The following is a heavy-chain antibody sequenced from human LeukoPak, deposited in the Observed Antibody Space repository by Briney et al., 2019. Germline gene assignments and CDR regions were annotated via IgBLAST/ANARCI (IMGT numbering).Heavy chain of an antibody. J-gene: IGHJ4*02. Sequence: GRSLRLSCAASGFTFSSYGIHWVRQAPGKGLEWVAVISYDGSNKYYADSVKGRFTISRDNSKNTLYLRMNSLRAEDTAVYYCAKNGGYFYGYRYYFDYWGQGTLVTVSS. D-gene: IGHD5-18*01. CDR1: GFTFSSYG. CDR3: AKNGGYFYGYRYYFDY. V-gene: IGHV3-30*18. CDR2: ISYDGSNK.